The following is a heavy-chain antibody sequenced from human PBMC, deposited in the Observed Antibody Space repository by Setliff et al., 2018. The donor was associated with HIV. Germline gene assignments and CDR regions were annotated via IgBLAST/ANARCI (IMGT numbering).Heavy chain of an antibody. V-gene: IGHV3-48*03. CDR3: HYASGSSPGY. D-gene: IGHD3-10*01. CDR1: GFIFSSYE. CDR2: ISSSGSTK. J-gene: IGHJ4*02. Sequence: PGGSLRLSCAASGFIFSSYEMNWVRQAPGKGREWISYISSSGSTKLYADYVKGRFTISRDNAKNSLYLQMNSLRAEDTAVYYCHYASGSSPGYWGQGTLVTVSS.